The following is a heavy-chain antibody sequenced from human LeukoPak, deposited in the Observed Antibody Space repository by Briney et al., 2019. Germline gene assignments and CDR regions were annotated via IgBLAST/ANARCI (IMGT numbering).Heavy chain of an antibody. CDR2: ISSSGSTV. CDR1: GFTFSSYE. V-gene: IGHV3-48*03. CDR3: ARGFWVVRGVIFDY. Sequence: GGSLRLSCAASGFTFSSYEMNWVRQAPGKGLEWVSYISSSGSTVYYADSVKGRFTISRDNAKKSLYLQMNSLRAEDTAVYYCARGFWVVRGVIFDYWGQGTLVTVSS. D-gene: IGHD3-10*01. J-gene: IGHJ4*02.